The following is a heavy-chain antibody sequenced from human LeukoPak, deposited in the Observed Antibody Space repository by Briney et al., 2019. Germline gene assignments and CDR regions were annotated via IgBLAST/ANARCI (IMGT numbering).Heavy chain of an antibody. Sequence: SETLSLTCAVSGASITNNNWWSWVRQPPGKGLEWVGEIYHSGNTNYNPSLKSRVTISVDKSKNQFSLKLSSVTAADTAVYYCARDRATYYDFWSGYYRLKHDAFDIWGQGTMVTVSS. D-gene: IGHD3-3*01. CDR3: ARDRATYYDFWSGYYRLKHDAFDI. CDR2: IYHSGNT. CDR1: GASITNNNW. V-gene: IGHV4-4*02. J-gene: IGHJ3*02.